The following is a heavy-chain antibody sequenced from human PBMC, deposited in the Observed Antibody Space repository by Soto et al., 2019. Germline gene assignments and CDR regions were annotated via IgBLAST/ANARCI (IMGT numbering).Heavy chain of an antibody. Sequence: QVQLVQSGAEVKKPGSSVKVSCKASGGTFSSYAISWVRQAPGQGLEWMGGIIPIFGTANYAQKFQGRVTITADASTSTAYMELSSLRSEDTAVYYCSRDQMTGTGGSSSYAFDIWGQGTMVTVSS. CDR3: SRDQMTGTGGSSSYAFDI. CDR2: IIPIFGTA. J-gene: IGHJ3*02. V-gene: IGHV1-69*01. CDR1: GGTFSSYA. D-gene: IGHD2-15*01.